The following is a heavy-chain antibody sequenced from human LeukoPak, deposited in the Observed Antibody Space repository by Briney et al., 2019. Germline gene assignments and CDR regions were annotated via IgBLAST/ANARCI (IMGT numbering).Heavy chain of an antibody. CDR1: GYTFTSYY. Sequence: GASVKVSCKASGYTFTSYYMHWVRQAPGQGLEWMGIINPSGGSTSYAQKLQGRVTMTTDTSTSTAYMELRSLRSDDTAVYYCARDYGDYVLQLKPARNWFDPWGQGTLVTVSS. V-gene: IGHV1-46*01. CDR2: INPSGGST. D-gene: IGHD4-17*01. J-gene: IGHJ5*02. CDR3: ARDYGDYVLQLKPARNWFDP.